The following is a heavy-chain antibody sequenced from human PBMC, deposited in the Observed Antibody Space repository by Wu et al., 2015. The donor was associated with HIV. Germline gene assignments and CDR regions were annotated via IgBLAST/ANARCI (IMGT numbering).Heavy chain of an antibody. V-gene: IGHV1-2*02. CDR2: INPNSGGT. D-gene: IGHD5/OR15-5a*01. CDR1: GYSFTDYY. Sequence: QVHLVQSGTEVKKPGASVRVSCKASGYSFTDYYLHWVRQAPGQGLEWMGWINPNSGGTTYGDKFQGRVTLTSDTSISTAYMELRSLTSDDTAFYYCARLNSVGPLDYFDYWGQGTLVTVSS. J-gene: IGHJ4*02. CDR3: ARLNSVGPLDYFDY.